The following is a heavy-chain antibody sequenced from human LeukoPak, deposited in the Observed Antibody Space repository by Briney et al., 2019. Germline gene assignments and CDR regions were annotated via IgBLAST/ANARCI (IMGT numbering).Heavy chain of an antibody. V-gene: IGHV3-11*04. CDR2: ISRSGSTI. Sequence: PGGSLRLSCAASGFTFSDYYMSWIRQAPGKGLEWVSYISRSGSTIYYADSVKGRFTISRDNAKNSLYLQMNSLRAEDTAVYYCARDRFVGPEQDYWGQGTLVTVSS. J-gene: IGHJ4*02. D-gene: IGHD3-16*01. CDR3: ARDRFVGPEQDY. CDR1: GFTFSDYY.